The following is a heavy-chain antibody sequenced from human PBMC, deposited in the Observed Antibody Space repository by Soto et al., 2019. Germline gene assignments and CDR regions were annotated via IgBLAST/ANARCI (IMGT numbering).Heavy chain of an antibody. V-gene: IGHV4-31*03. CDR1: GVSISSGGYY. J-gene: IGHJ5*02. D-gene: IGHD3-16*01. CDR2: IYYSGST. Sequence: QVQLQESGPGLVKPSQTLSLTCTVSGVSISSGGYYWSWIRQHPGKGLEWIGYIYYSGSTYYNPSVKSRVTISVDTSKNQFSLKLSSVTAADTAVYYCARGSGIVMPFDPWGQGTLVTVSS. CDR3: ARGSGIVMPFDP.